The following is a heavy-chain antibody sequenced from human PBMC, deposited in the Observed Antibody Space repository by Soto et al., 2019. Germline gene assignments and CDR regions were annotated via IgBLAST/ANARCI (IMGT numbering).Heavy chain of an antibody. V-gene: IGHV3-48*02. CDR3: ARPEYSSSSYGMDV. D-gene: IGHD6-6*01. CDR1: GFTFSSYS. Sequence: EVQLVESGGGLVQPGGSLRLSCAASGFTFSSYSMNWDRQAPGKGLEWVSYISSSSSTIYYAASVYGRFTISIDNAKNSLDLQMTSLRDEDTSVYYCARPEYSSSSYGMDVWGEWTTVTVSS. CDR2: ISSSSSTI. J-gene: IGHJ6*04.